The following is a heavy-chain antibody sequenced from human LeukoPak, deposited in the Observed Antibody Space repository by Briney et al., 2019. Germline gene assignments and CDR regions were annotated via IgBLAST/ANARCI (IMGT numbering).Heavy chain of an antibody. CDR1: GGSISSGGYS. V-gene: IGHV4-30-4*07. CDR2: IHDSGST. Sequence: SGTLSLTCAVSGGSISSGGYSWSWIRQTPGKGLEWIAYIHDSGSTYYNPSLKSRVSISIDTSKNQFSLKLNSGTAADTAVYYCARVVAAAGNNWFDPWGQGTLVTVSS. D-gene: IGHD6-13*01. CDR3: ARVVAAAGNNWFDP. J-gene: IGHJ5*02.